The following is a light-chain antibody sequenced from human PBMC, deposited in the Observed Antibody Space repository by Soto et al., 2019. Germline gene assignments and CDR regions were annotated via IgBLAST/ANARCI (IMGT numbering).Light chain of an antibody. CDR1: RSNVGTNL. Sequence: QAVVTQPPSASGTPGQRVTISCSGRRSNVGTNLVNWYQQLPGTAPKLLIYAHIQRPSGVPDRFSGSTSGTSASLAISGLQSEDEADYYCAVWDDGLTGYVFGTGTKDTVL. J-gene: IGLJ1*01. CDR2: AHI. V-gene: IGLV1-44*01. CDR3: AVWDDGLTGYV.